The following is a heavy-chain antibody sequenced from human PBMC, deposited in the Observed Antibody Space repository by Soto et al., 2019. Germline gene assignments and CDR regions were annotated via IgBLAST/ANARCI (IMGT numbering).Heavy chain of an antibody. J-gene: IGHJ4*02. Sequence: PSETLSLTCTVSGGSINSGGYYWSWIRQHPGRGLEWIGYIYYTGSTYYNPSLKSRVTISIDTSKNQFSLRLSSVTAADTAVYYCARRGLGQSGYYHYFDYWGQGTLVTVSS. CDR2: IYYTGST. D-gene: IGHD3-3*01. CDR3: ARRGLGQSGYYHYFDY. V-gene: IGHV4-31*03. CDR1: GGSINSGGYY.